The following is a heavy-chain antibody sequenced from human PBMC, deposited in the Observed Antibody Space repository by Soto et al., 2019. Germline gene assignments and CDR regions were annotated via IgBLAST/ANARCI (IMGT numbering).Heavy chain of an antibody. CDR1: GGTFSSYA. CDR2: IIPIFGTA. Sequence: SVKVSCKASGGTFSSYAISWVRQAPGQGLEWMGGIIPIFGTANYAQKFQGRVTITADESTSTAYMELSSLRSEDTAVYYCAREGFANYYDSSGYSPYDAFDIWGQGTMVSVSS. CDR3: AREGFANYYDSSGYSPYDAFDI. V-gene: IGHV1-69*13. D-gene: IGHD3-22*01. J-gene: IGHJ3*02.